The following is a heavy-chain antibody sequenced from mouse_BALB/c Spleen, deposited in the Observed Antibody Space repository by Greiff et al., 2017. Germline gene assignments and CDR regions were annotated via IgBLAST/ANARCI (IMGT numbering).Heavy chain of an antibody. Sequence: DVKLVESGGGLVKPGGSLKLSCAASGFAFSSYDMSWVRQTPEKRLEWVAYISSGGGSTYYPDTVKGRFTISRDNAKNTLYLQMSSLKSEDTAMYYCTRDQGDYWGQGTSVTVSS. CDR1: GFAFSSYD. CDR2: ISSGGGST. CDR3: TRDQGDY. D-gene: IGHD3-2*02. J-gene: IGHJ4*01. V-gene: IGHV5-12-1*01.